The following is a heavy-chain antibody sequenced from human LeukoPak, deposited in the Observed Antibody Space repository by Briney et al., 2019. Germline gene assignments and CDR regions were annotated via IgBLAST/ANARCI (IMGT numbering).Heavy chain of an antibody. Sequence: PGGSLRLSCAASGFTVSSNYMSWVRQAPGKGLGWVSVIYSGGSTYYADSVKGRFTISRDNSKNTLYLQMNSLRAEDTAVYYCASSYDYVWGSYRDDAFDIWGQGTMVTVSS. CDR2: IYSGGST. V-gene: IGHV3-53*01. J-gene: IGHJ3*02. CDR1: GFTVSSNY. CDR3: ASSYDYVWGSYRDDAFDI. D-gene: IGHD3-16*02.